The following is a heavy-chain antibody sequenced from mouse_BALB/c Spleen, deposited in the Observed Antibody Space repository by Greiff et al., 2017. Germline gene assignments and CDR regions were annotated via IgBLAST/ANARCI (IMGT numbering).Heavy chain of an antibody. CDR3: ARERDYYGYADY. Sequence: QVQLKQSGPELVRPGVSVKISCKGSGYTFTDYAMHWVKQSHAKSLEWIGVISTYYGNTNYNQKFKGKATMTVDKSSSTAYMELARLTSEDSAIYYCARERDYYGYADYWGQGTTLTVSS. J-gene: IGHJ2*01. CDR1: GYTFTDYA. V-gene: IGHV1-67*01. CDR2: ISTYYGNT. D-gene: IGHD1-2*01.